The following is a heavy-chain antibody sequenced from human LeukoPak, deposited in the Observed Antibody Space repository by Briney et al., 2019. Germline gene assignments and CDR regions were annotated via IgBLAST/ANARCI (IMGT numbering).Heavy chain of an antibody. CDR3: ARAPSEIGGYYPEYFRH. J-gene: IGHJ1*01. D-gene: IGHD3-22*01. CDR1: GFTFSTYW. CDR2: IKSDGST. Sequence: GGSLRLSCAASGFTFSTYWMHWVRQAPGKGLVWVSRIKSDGSTDYADSVKGRFTISRDNAKNTVSLQMNSLRPEDAGVYYCARAPSEIGGYYPEYFRHWGQGTLVTVSS. V-gene: IGHV3-74*01.